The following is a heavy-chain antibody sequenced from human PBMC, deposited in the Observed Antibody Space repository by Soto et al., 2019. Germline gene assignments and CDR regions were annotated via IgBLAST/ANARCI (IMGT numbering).Heavy chain of an antibody. V-gene: IGHV6-1*01. Sequence: SQTLSLTCAISGDTVSSNSAAWNWIRQSPSRGLEWLGRTHYRSKWYNDYAVSVKSRITINPDTSKNQFSLQLNSVTPEDTAEYYCGRSVRGHVVKYFDYWGQGTLVTVSS. CDR2: THYRSKWYN. J-gene: IGHJ4*02. CDR3: GRSVRGHVVKYFDY. D-gene: IGHD3-10*01. CDR1: GDTVSSNSAA.